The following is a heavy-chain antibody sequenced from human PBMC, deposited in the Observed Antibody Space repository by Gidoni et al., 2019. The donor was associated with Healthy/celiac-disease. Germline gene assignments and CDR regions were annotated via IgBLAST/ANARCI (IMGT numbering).Heavy chain of an antibody. CDR3: AREGYCSSTSCYFDY. D-gene: IGHD2-2*01. CDR2: IWYDGSNK. V-gene: IGHV3-33*01. J-gene: IGHJ4*02. CDR1: GFTFSSYG. Sequence: QVQLVESGGGVVQPGRSLRLSCAASGFTFSSYGMHWVRQAPGKGLEWVAVIWYDGSNKYDADSVKGRFTISRDNSKNTLYLQMNSLRAEDTAVYYCAREGYCSSTSCYFDYWGQGTLVTVSS.